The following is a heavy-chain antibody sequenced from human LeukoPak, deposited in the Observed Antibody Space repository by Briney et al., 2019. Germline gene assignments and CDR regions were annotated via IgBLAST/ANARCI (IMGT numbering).Heavy chain of an antibody. CDR2: INHSGST. CDR3: ARDRNGDVFFDY. V-gene: IGHV4-34*01. D-gene: IGHD4-17*01. J-gene: IGHJ4*02. Sequence: SETLSLTCAVYGGSFSGYYWSWIRQPPGKGLEWIGEINHSGSTNYNPSLKSRVTISVDTSKNQFSLKLSSVTAADTAVYYCARDRNGDVFFDYWGQGTLVTVSS. CDR1: GGSFSGYY.